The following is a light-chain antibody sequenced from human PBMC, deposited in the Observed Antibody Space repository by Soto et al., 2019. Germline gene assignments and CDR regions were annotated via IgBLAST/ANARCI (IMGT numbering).Light chain of an antibody. J-gene: IGLJ2*01. CDR2: SNN. CDR1: SSNIGGTNY. V-gene: IGLV1-47*02. CDR3: ASWDDRLGAVI. Sequence: QPVLTQPPSASGTPGQKVFISCSGSSSNIGGTNYAYWYQQLPGAAPKLLMHSNNLRPSGVPERISGSKFGTAASLAISGLRSEEEAVYYCASWDDRLGAVIFGGGTKVTVL.